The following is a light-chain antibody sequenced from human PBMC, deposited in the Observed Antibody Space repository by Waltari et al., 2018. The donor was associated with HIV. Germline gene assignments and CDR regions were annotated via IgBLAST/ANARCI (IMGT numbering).Light chain of an antibody. CDR2: DAT. J-gene: IGLJ2*01. CDR1: TGPVTSGHY. V-gene: IGLV7-46*01. CDR3: LLSYPGARF. Sequence: QAVVTQEPSLTVSPGGTVTFTCGSNTGPVTSGHYPYWLQKKPGQAPTTLIYDATYNHPWTPARFSGSLLGGNAALTLSGAQAEDEADYYCLLSYPGARFFGGGTRLTVL.